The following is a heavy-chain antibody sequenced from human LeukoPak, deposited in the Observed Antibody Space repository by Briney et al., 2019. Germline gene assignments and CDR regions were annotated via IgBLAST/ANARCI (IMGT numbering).Heavy chain of an antibody. V-gene: IGHV1-69*13. D-gene: IGHD3-3*01. CDR1: GGTFSSYA. J-gene: IGHJ4*02. CDR3: ARVLGYDFWSGYEFDY. Sequence: AASVKVSCKASGGTFSSYAISWVRQAPGQGLEWMGGIIPIFGTANYAQKFQGRVTITADESTGTAYMELSSLRSEDTAVYYCARVLGYDFWSGYEFDYWGQGTLVTVSS. CDR2: IIPIFGTA.